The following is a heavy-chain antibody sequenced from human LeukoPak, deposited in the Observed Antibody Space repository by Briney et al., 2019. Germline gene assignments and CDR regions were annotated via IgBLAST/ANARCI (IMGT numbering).Heavy chain of an antibody. CDR1: GGSISSGGYY. CDR2: IYYSGST. J-gene: IGHJ3*02. Sequence: SETLSLTCTVSGGSISSGGYYWSWIRQHPGKGLEWIGYIYYSGSTYYNPSLKSRVTISVDTSKNQFSLKLSSVTAAHTAVYYCAAATTVISLDAFDIWGQGTMVTVSS. V-gene: IGHV4-31*03. CDR3: AAATTVISLDAFDI. D-gene: IGHD4-17*01.